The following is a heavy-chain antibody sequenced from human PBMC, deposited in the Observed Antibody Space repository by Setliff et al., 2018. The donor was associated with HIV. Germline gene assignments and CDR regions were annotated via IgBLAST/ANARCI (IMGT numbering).Heavy chain of an antibody. Sequence: HPGGSLRLSCAASGFSFSEFWMNWVRQAPGKGLEWVANIKADESEKYYVDSVKGRFTISRDNTKNSLFLQMDRLRVEDTAVYYCNMGHYRKSSEWGRGTLVTVSS. V-gene: IGHV3-7*03. CDR1: GFSFSEFW. CDR3: NMGHYRKSSE. J-gene: IGHJ4*02. CDR2: IKADESEK. D-gene: IGHD3-10*01.